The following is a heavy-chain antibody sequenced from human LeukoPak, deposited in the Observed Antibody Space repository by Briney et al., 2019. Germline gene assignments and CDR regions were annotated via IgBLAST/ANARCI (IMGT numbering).Heavy chain of an antibody. Sequence: GRSLRLSCAASGFTFSSYGMHWVRQAPGKGLEWVAVIWYDGSNKYYADSVKGRFTISRDNSKNTLYLQMNSLRAEDTAVYYCAKSTSITMIVVVITTKNYFDYWGQGTLVTVSS. D-gene: IGHD3-22*01. J-gene: IGHJ4*02. V-gene: IGHV3-33*06. CDR3: AKSTSITMIVVVITTKNYFDY. CDR1: GFTFSSYG. CDR2: IWYDGSNK.